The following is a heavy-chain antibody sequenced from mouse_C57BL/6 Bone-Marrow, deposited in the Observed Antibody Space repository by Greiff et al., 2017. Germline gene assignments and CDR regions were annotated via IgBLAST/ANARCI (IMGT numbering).Heavy chain of an antibody. CDR2: INPSNGGT. Sequence: QVQLQQSGTELVKPGASVKLSCKASGYTFTSYWMHWVKQRPGQGLEWIGNINPSNGGTNYNEKFKSKATLTVDKSSSTAYMQLSSLTSEDSAVYYGARDVELGDPYWYFDVWGTGTTVTVSS. CDR3: ARDVELGDPYWYFDV. D-gene: IGHD4-1*01. CDR1: GYTFTSYW. V-gene: IGHV1-53*01. J-gene: IGHJ1*03.